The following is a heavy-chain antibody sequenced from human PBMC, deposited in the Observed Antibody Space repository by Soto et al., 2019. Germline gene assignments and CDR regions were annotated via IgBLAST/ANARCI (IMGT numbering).Heavy chain of an antibody. CDR1: GFTFSSYA. CDR2: ISYDGSNK. D-gene: IGHD6-19*01. Sequence: GGSLILSCAASGFTFSSYAMHWVRQAPGKGLEWVAVISYDGSNKYYADSVKGRFTISRDNSKNTLYLQMNSLRAEDTAVYYCARDWDVAGTGSFDAFDIWGQGTMVTVSS. CDR3: ARDWDVAGTGSFDAFDI. J-gene: IGHJ3*02. V-gene: IGHV3-30-3*01.